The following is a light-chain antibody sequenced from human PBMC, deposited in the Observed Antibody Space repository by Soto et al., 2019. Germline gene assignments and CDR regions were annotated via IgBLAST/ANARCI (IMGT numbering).Light chain of an antibody. CDR2: RNN. V-gene: IGLV1-47*01. CDR3: AASADSLSGPHVV. Sequence: QSVLTQPHSASGTPGQRVTISCSGSSSNIGSNYVYWYQQLPGTAPKLLIYRNNQRPSVFPDRFSGSKYGPSASLAISWLRCAHDADYYCAASADSLSGPHVVFGGGTQLTLL. CDR1: SSNIGSNY. J-gene: IGLJ2*01.